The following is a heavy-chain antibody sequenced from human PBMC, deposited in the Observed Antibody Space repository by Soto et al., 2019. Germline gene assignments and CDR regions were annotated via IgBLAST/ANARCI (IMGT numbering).Heavy chain of an antibody. V-gene: IGHV3-53*01. CDR2: IYSGGYT. J-gene: IGHJ4*02. D-gene: IGHD3-10*01. CDR1: GFTVSNNY. Sequence: EVQLVESGGGLIQPGGSLRLSCAVSGFTVSNNYMSWVRQAPGKGLEGVSVIYSGGYTAYGDSVKGRFTISRDNSKNTLSFQRNRLGADGPALFFCGTSPGGGGYWGQGTLVTVSS. CDR3: GTSPGGGGY.